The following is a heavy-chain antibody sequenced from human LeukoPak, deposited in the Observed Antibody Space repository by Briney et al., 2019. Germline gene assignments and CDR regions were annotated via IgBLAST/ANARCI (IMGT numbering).Heavy chain of an antibody. Sequence: GGSLRLSCAASGFTFSSYLMHWVRQAPGKGLVWVSRINSDGSSTSYADSVKGRFTISRDNAKNTLYLQMNSLRAEDTAVYYCARDPCGGDCLDYWGQGTLVTVSS. CDR3: ARDPCGGDCLDY. D-gene: IGHD2-21*02. CDR2: INSDGSST. CDR1: GFTFSSYL. V-gene: IGHV3-74*01. J-gene: IGHJ4*02.